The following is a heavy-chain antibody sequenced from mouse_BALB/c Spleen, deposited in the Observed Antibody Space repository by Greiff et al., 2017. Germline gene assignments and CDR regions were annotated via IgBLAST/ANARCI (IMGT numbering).Heavy chain of an antibody. D-gene: IGHD2-4*01. V-gene: IGHV5-9-3*01. J-gene: IGHJ2*01. CDR1: GFTFSSYA. CDR2: ISSGGSYT. CDR3: ARHNYDYDLFDY. Sequence: EVKVEESGGGLVKPGGSLKLSCAASGFTFSSYAMSWVRQTPEKRLEWVATISSGGSYTYYPDSVKGRFTISRDNAKNTLYLQMSSLRSEDTAMYYCARHNYDYDLFDYWGQGTTLTVSS.